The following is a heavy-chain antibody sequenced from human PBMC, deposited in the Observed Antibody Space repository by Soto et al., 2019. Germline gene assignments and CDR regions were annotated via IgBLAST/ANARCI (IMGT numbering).Heavy chain of an antibody. CDR3: ARLGYYDYVWGSQYNWFDP. D-gene: IGHD3-16*01. J-gene: IGHJ5*02. V-gene: IGHV5-51*01. CDR1: GYSFTSYW. CDR2: IYPGDSDT. Sequence: PGESLKISCKGSGYSFTSYWIGWVRQMPGKGLEWMGIIYPGDSDTRYSPSFQGQVTISADKSISTAYLQWSSLKASDTAMYYCARLGYYDYVWGSQYNWFDPWGQGTLVTVSS.